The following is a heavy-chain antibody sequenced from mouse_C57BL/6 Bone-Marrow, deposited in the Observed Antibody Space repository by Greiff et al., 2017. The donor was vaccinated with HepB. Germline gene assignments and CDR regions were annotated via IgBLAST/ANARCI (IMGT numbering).Heavy chain of an antibody. CDR1: GYTFTSYW. CDR2: IDPSDSYT. D-gene: IGHD3-2*02. Sequence: QVQLQQPGAELVMPGASVKLSCKASGYTFTSYWMHWVKQRPGQGLEWIGEIDPSDSYTNYNQKFKGKSTLTVDKSSSTAYMQLSSLTSEDSAVYYCARSKTAHAPWKFAYWGQGTLVTVSA. V-gene: IGHV1-69*01. CDR3: ARSKTAHAPWKFAY. J-gene: IGHJ3*01.